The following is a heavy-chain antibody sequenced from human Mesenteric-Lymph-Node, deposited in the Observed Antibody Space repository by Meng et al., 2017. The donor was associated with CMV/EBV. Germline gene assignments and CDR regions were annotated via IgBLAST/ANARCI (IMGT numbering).Heavy chain of an antibody. V-gene: IGHV3-48*04. CDR3: AGDPMDV. CDR2: ITGSGTNI. Sequence: GGSLRLSCAASGFTFNSYSINWVRQAPGKGLEWVSSITGSGTNIYYADSVKGRFTISRDNAKNLVSLQMKSLRAEDTAVYYCAGDPMDVWGQGTTVTVSS. CDR1: GFTFNSYS. J-gene: IGHJ6*02.